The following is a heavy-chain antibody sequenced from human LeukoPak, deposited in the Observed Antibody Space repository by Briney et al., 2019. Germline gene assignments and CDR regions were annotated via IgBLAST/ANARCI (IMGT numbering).Heavy chain of an antibody. V-gene: IGHV3-74*01. CDR3: TSTGNSGY. CDR2: TNSDGSTT. D-gene: IGHD4-23*01. CDR1: GFTFSSYW. J-gene: IGHJ4*02. Sequence: GGSLRLSCAASGFTFSSYWMHWVRQAPGKGLVWVSRTNSDGSTTNYADYVKGRFTISRDNAKNTLYLQMNTLRAEDTAVYYCTSTGNSGYWGQGTPVTVSS.